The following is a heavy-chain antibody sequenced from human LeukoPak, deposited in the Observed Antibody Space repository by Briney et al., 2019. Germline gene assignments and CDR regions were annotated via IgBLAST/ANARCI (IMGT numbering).Heavy chain of an antibody. CDR2: IYHSGST. CDR3: AREMVRARTYYGMDV. D-gene: IGHD3-10*01. Sequence: PSETLSLTCTVSGGSISSSSYYWGWIRQPPGKGLEWIGSIYHSGSTYYNPSLKSRVTISVDTSKNQFSLKLSSVTAADTAVYYCAREMVRARTYYGMDVWGQGTTVTVSS. V-gene: IGHV4-39*07. J-gene: IGHJ6*02. CDR1: GGSISSSSYY.